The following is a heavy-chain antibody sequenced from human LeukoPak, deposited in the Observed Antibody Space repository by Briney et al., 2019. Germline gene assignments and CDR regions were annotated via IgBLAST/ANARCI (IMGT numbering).Heavy chain of an antibody. D-gene: IGHD3-3*01. CDR2: IIPIFGTA. CDR3: ARVSVMGDFWSGFDY. J-gene: IGHJ4*02. V-gene: IGHV1-69*05. CDR1: GGTFSSYA. Sequence: SVKVFCKASGGTFSSYAISWVRQAPGQGLEWMGGIIPIFGTANYAQKFQGRVTITRDESTSTAYMELSSLRSEDTAVYYCARVSVMGDFWSGFDYWGQGTLVTVSS.